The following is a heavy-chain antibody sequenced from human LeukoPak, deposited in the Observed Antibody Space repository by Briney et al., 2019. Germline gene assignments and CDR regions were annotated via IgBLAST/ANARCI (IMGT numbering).Heavy chain of an antibody. Sequence: PSETLSLTCTVSVSGGSVNSGSYYRSWIRQSPGKGLEWIGYIYYGGSTNYNPSLKSRVTISVDTSKNQFSLKLSSVTAADTAVYYCARTVSWYPHAEGGDWFDPWGQGTLVTVSS. J-gene: IGHJ5*02. CDR3: ARTVSWYPHAEGGDWFDP. CDR1: GGSVNSGSYY. V-gene: IGHV4-61*01. CDR2: IYYGGST. D-gene: IGHD6-13*01.